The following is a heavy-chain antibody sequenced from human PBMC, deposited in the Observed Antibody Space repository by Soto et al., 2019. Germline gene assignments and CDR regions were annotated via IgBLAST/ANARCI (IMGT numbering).Heavy chain of an antibody. CDR2: ITSNAYGGTT. J-gene: IGHJ4*02. D-gene: IGHD6-19*01. CDR3: TSDYSRGQFDY. V-gene: IGHV3-49*04. CDR1: GFTFGDYA. Sequence: EAKVVASGGGLVQPGRSLRLSCTASGFTFGDYALSWVRRAPGKGLEWVGFITSNAYGGTTQYAASVKGRFTISRDDSKSIAYLQMNSLKPEDTAVYYCTSDYSRGQFDYWGLGTLVTVSS.